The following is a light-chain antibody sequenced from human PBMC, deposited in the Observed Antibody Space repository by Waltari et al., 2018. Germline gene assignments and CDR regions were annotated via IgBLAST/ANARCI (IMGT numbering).Light chain of an antibody. Sequence: DILMTQSPDSLAVSLGERATINCTSSKSVLYSSNNKNYLAWYQQKPGQPPKLLIYWASTRESGVPDRFSGSGSGTDFTLTISSLQAEDVAVYYCQQYYSTPPTFGQGTKVEIK. V-gene: IGKV4-1*01. CDR1: KSVLYSSNNKNY. J-gene: IGKJ1*01. CDR3: QQYYSTPPT. CDR2: WAS.